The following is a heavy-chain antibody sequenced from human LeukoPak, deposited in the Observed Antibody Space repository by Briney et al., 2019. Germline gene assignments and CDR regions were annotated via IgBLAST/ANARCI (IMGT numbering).Heavy chain of an antibody. D-gene: IGHD5-24*01. CDR1: GGSISSYY. J-gene: IGHJ4*02. CDR3: ARDGRDLEMATIDGLDY. Sequence: SETLSLTCTVSGGSISSYYWGWIRQPPGKGLEWIGSIYYSGSTYYNPSLKGRVTISVDTSKNQFSLKLSSVTAADTAVYYCARDGRDLEMATIDGLDYWGQGTLVSVSS. V-gene: IGHV4-39*07. CDR2: IYYSGST.